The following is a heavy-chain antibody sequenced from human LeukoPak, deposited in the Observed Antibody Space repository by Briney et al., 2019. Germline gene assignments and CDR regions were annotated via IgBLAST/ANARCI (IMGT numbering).Heavy chain of an antibody. CDR1: GGSISSGGYY. CDR3: ARSLDFWRGYSRDY. CDR2: IYQNGST. J-gene: IGHJ4*02. D-gene: IGHD3-3*01. Sequence: PSETLSLTCTASGGSISSGGYYWTWIRQPPGKGLEWIGYIYQNGSTYYNPSLKSRVTISVDRSNNHFSLKLNSVTAADTAVYYCARSLDFWRGYSRDYWGQGTLVTVSS. V-gene: IGHV4-30-2*01.